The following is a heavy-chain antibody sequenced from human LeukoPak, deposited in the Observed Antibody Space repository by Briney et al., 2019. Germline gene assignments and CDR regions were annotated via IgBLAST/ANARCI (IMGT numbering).Heavy chain of an antibody. J-gene: IGHJ4*02. Sequence: ASVKVSCKASGYTFTSYGISWVRQAPGQGLEWMGWISAYNGNTNYAQKLQGRVTMTTDTSTSTAYMELRGLRSDDTAVYYCARTRPQIQLRFEDYWGQGTLVTVSS. CDR1: GYTFTSYG. CDR3: ARTRPQIQLRFEDY. CDR2: ISAYNGNT. D-gene: IGHD5-18*01. V-gene: IGHV1-18*01.